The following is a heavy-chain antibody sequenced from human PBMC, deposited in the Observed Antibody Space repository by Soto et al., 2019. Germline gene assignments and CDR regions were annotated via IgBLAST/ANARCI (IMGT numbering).Heavy chain of an antibody. Sequence: QVQLQESGPGLVKPSQTLSLTCTVSGGSISSGFFFWSWLRQTPGKGLEWIGYTFHTGATHFNASLESRLSMSVDMSKNQFSMRLASVTAADTAVYYCARAGHVGAARSCCHNCLGQGVPVTVSS. V-gene: IGHV4-30-4*01. CDR1: GGSISSGFFF. D-gene: IGHD1-26*01. J-gene: IGHJ4*02. CDR2: TFHTGAT. CDR3: ARAGHVGAARSCCHNC.